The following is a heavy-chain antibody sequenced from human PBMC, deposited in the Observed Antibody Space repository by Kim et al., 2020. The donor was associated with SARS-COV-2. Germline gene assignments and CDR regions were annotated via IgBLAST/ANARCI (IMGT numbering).Heavy chain of an antibody. V-gene: IGHV4-39*07. CDR2: IYYSGST. Sequence: SETLSLTCTVSGGSISSSSYYWGWIRQPPGKGLEWIGSIYYSGSTYYNPSLKSRVTISVDTSKNQFSLKLSSVTAADTAVYYCASFVDGYNSVTDDYWGQGTLVTVSS. D-gene: IGHD5-12*01. J-gene: IGHJ4*02. CDR1: GGSISSSSYY. CDR3: ASFVDGYNSVTDDY.